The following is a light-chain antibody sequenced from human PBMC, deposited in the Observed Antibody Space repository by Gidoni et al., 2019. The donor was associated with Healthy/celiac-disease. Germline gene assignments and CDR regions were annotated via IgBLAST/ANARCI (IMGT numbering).Light chain of an antibody. CDR2: DAS. CDR3: QQRSNQCS. J-gene: IGKJ2*04. Sequence: EIVLTQSPATLSLSPGERATLSCRASQSVSSYLAWYQQKPGQAPRLLIYDASNRATGIPARFSGSGSGTDFTLTISSLEPEDFAVYYCQQRSNQCSFXXXTKLEIK. CDR1: QSVSSY. V-gene: IGKV3-11*01.